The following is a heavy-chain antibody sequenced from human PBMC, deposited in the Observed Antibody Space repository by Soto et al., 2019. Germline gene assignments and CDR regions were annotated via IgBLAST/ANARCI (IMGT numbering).Heavy chain of an antibody. Sequence: SETLSLTCTVSGGSISSDYWSCIRQPLGKGLEWIGYIYHTGSTNYNPSLKSRVTISVDTSKNQFSLKLSSVNAADTAVYYCARRDSSSWFIDEWGQGTLVTVSS. CDR3: ARRDSSSWFIDE. CDR1: GGSISSDY. J-gene: IGHJ4*02. D-gene: IGHD6-13*01. V-gene: IGHV4-59*08. CDR2: IYHTGST.